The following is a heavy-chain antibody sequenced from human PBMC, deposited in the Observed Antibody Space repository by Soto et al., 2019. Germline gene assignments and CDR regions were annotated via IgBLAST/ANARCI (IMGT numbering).Heavy chain of an antibody. Sequence: SETLSLTCTVSGGSISSGGYYWSWIRQHPGKGLEWIGYIYYSGSTYYNPSLKSRVTISVDTSKNQFSLKLSSVTAADTAVYYCAIGRSLHYGMDVWGQGTTVTVSS. CDR3: AIGRSLHYGMDV. J-gene: IGHJ6*02. CDR2: IYYSGST. CDR1: GGSISSGGYY. V-gene: IGHV4-31*03.